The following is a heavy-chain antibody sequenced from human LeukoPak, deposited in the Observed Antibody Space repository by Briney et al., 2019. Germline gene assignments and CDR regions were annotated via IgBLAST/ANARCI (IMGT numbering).Heavy chain of an antibody. CDR1: GFTFSSYW. V-gene: IGHV3-74*01. CDR2: INSDGSST. J-gene: IGHJ6*03. Sequence: QTGGSLRLSCAASGFTFSSYWMHWVRQAPGKGLVWVSRINSDGSSTSYADSVKGRFTISRDNAKNTLYLQMNSLRAEDTAVYYCARGNVVPAYYYYYMDVWGKGTTVTISS. CDR3: ARGNVVPAYYYYYMDV. D-gene: IGHD2-2*01.